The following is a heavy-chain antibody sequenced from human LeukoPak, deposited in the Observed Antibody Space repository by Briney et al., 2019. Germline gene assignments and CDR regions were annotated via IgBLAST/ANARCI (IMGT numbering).Heavy chain of an antibody. Sequence: GGSLRLSCAASGFTFTNNAMSWVRQAPGKGLEWVSAISGSGGTTLYADSVQGRFTISRDNSKNTLYLQMNSLRDEDTAIYFCPSRRDVYKGALDYWGQGTLVTVSS. CDR2: ISGSGGTT. J-gene: IGHJ4*02. V-gene: IGHV3-23*01. D-gene: IGHD5-24*01. CDR1: GFTFTNNA. CDR3: PSRRDVYKGALDY.